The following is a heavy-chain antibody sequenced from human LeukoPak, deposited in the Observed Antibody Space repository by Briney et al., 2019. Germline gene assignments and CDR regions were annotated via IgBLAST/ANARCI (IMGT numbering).Heavy chain of an antibody. Sequence: PGGSLRLSCAASGFTFSSYSMNWVRQAPGKGLEWVSSISSSSSYIYYADSVKGRFTISRDNAKNSLYLQMNSLRAEDTAVYYCARDPQGKLRLTGTGNWGQGTLVTVSS. CDR3: ARDPQGKLRLTGTGN. CDR1: GFTFSSYS. CDR2: ISSSSSYI. D-gene: IGHD1-1*01. J-gene: IGHJ4*02. V-gene: IGHV3-21*01.